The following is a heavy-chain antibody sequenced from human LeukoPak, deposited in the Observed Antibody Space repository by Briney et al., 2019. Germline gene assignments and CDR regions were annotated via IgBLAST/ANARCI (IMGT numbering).Heavy chain of an antibody. CDR1: GFTFSDYY. D-gene: IGHD6-13*01. Sequence: GGSLRLSCAASGFTFSDYYMSWIRRAPGKGLEWVSAISGSGGSTYYADSVKGRFTISRDNSKNTLYLQMNSLRAEDTAVYYCAKPISSSWYYFVYWGQGTLVTVSS. J-gene: IGHJ4*02. V-gene: IGHV3-23*01. CDR2: ISGSGGST. CDR3: AKPISSSWYYFVY.